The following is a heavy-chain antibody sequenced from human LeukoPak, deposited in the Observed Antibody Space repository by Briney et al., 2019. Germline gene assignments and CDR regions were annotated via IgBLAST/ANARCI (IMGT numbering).Heavy chain of an antibody. Sequence: PSETLSLTCAVYGGSFSGYYWSWIRQPPGKGLEWIGEINHSGSTNYNPSLKSRVTISVDTSKNQFSLKLSSVTAADTAVYYCARVGPYYYDSSGYPARFDYWGQGTLVTVSS. CDR3: ARVGPYYYDSSGYPARFDY. CDR1: GGSFSGYY. D-gene: IGHD3-22*01. J-gene: IGHJ4*02. CDR2: INHSGST. V-gene: IGHV4-34*01.